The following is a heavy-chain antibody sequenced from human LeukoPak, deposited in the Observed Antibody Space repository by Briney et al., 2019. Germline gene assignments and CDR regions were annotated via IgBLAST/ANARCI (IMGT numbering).Heavy chain of an antibody. CDR2: IYHSGST. Sequence: SETLSLTCAVYGGSFSGYYWSWIRQPPGKGLEWIGSIYHSGSTYYNPSLKSRVTISVDTSKNQFSLKLSSVTAADTAVYYCARDRIAAAGYYYYYYMDVWGKGTTVTVSS. V-gene: IGHV4-34*01. J-gene: IGHJ6*03. D-gene: IGHD6-13*01. CDR3: ARDRIAAAGYYYYYYMDV. CDR1: GGSFSGYY.